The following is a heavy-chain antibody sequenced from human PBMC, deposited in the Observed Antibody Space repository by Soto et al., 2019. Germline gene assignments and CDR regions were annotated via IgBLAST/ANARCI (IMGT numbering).Heavy chain of an antibody. D-gene: IGHD2-15*01. CDR2: INAGNGNT. CDR3: ASNGYCSCGSCYPHYYYYGMDV. J-gene: IGHJ6*02. V-gene: IGHV1-3*01. CDR1: GYTFTSYA. Sequence: QVQLVQSGAEVKKPGASVKVSCKASGYTFTSYAMHWVRQAPGQRLEWMGWINAGNGNTKYSKKFQGRVTITRDTSASTAYMELSSLRSEDTAVYYCASNGYCSCGSCYPHYYYYGMDVWGQGTTVTVSS.